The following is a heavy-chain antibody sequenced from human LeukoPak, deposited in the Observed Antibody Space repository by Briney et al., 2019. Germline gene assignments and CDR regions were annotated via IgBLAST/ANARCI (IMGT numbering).Heavy chain of an antibody. J-gene: IGHJ4*02. CDR2: ISASGSTL. D-gene: IGHD5-18*01. CDR3: ARDGPGYSFDY. CDR1: GFSFSSYE. V-gene: IGHV3-48*03. Sequence: GGSLRLSCAASGFSFSSYEMNWVRQAPGKGLEWVSWISASGSTLNYADSVKGRFTVSRDNARNSLYLQMNSLRAEDTAVYYGARDGPGYSFDYWGQGTLVTVSS.